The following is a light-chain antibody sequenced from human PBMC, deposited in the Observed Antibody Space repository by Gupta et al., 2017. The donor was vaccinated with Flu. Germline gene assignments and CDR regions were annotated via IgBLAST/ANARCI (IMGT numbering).Light chain of an antibody. V-gene: IGKV1-33*01. Sequence: PSSLSASVGDRVTITCQASQGINNYLNWYQHRPVKAPKLLIYGASYLETGVPSRFSRGGSGTDFTFVISDLQPEDAATYFCQQYDSHPLTFGGGTNVQI. CDR1: QGINNY. CDR3: QQYDSHPLT. J-gene: IGKJ4*01. CDR2: GAS.